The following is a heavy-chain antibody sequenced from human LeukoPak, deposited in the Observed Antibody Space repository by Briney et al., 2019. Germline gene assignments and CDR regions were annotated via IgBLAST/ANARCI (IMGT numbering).Heavy chain of an antibody. V-gene: IGHV4-61*01. CDR3: ARSYSSSWSDTTYAFDI. CDR1: GGTISSTSYY. D-gene: IGHD6-13*01. CDR2: IYYSGST. J-gene: IGHJ3*02. Sequence: SETLSLTCTVSGGTISSTSYYWSWIRQPPGKGLEWIGYIYYSGSTNYNPSLKSRVTISVDTSKNQFSLKLSSVTAADTAVYYCARSYSSSWSDTTYAFDIWGQGTMVTVSS.